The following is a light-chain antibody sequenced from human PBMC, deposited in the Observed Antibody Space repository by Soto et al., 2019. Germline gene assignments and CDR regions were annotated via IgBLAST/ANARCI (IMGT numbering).Light chain of an antibody. J-gene: IGKJ4*01. CDR1: QSVTRDY. Sequence: EIVLTQSPGTLSLSPGERATLSCRATQSVTRDYLAWYQRKPGQAPRLLISGASSRATGIPDRFSGSGSGTDFTLTISRLEPEDFAVYYCQQYGSSPPLTFGGGTKVEIK. CDR2: GAS. CDR3: QQYGSSPPLT. V-gene: IGKV3-20*01.